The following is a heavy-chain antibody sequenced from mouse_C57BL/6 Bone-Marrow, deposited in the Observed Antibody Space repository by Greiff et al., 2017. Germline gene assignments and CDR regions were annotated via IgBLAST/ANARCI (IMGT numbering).Heavy chain of an antibody. V-gene: IGHV1-85*01. CDR3: AIDDGRSYWYFDV. Sequence: VQLQQSGPELVKPGASVKLSCKASGYTFTSYDINWVKQRPGQGLEWIGRIYPRDGSTKYNEKFKGKATLTVDTSSSTAYMELHRLTSEDSAVYFGAIDDGRSYWYFDVWGTGTTVTVSS. CDR2: IYPRDGST. D-gene: IGHD1-1*01. CDR1: GYTFTSYD. J-gene: IGHJ1*03.